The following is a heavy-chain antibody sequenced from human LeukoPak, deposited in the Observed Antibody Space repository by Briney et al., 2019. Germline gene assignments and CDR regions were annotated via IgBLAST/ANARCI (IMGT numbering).Heavy chain of an antibody. Sequence: PSETLSLTCTVSGGSISSGDYYWSWIRQPPGKGLEWIGYIYYSGSTYYNPSLKSRVTISVDTSKSQFSLKLSSVTAADTAVYYCARGRGAYYYDSSASSGMDVWGKGTTVTVSS. J-gene: IGHJ6*04. CDR3: ARGRGAYYYDSSASSGMDV. V-gene: IGHV4-30-4*08. D-gene: IGHD3-22*01. CDR1: GGSISSGDYY. CDR2: IYYSGST.